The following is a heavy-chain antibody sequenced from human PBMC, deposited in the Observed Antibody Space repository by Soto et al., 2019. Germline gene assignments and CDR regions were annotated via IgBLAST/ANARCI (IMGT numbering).Heavy chain of an antibody. CDR2: MNPNSGNT. CDR1: GYTFTSYD. D-gene: IGHD5-18*01. CDR3: ARGAGYLFAYYYYYMDV. V-gene: IGHV1-8*01. J-gene: IGHJ6*03. Sequence: ASVKVSCKASGYTFTSYDINWVRQATGQGLEWMGWMNPNSGNTGYAQKFQGRVTMTRNTSISTAYMELSSLRSEDTAVYYCARGAGYLFAYYYYYMDVWGKGTTVTVSS.